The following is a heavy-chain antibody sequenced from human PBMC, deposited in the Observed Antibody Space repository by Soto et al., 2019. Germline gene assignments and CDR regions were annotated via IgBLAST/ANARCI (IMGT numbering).Heavy chain of an antibody. Sequence: GSLKISCKGSGYSFTSYWIGWVRQMPGKGLEWMGIIYPGDSDTRYSPSFQGQVTISADKSISTAYLQWSSLKASDTAMYYCARTDFWSGSSESYYYGMDVWGQGTTVTVSS. V-gene: IGHV5-51*01. D-gene: IGHD3-3*01. CDR1: GYSFTSYW. CDR2: IYPGDSDT. J-gene: IGHJ6*02. CDR3: ARTDFWSGSSESYYYGMDV.